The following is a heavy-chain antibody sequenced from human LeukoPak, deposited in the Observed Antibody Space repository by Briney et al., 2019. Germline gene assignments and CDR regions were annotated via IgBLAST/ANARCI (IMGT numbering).Heavy chain of an antibody. CDR1: GFTFSTYG. D-gene: IGHD4/OR15-4a*01. Sequence: GGSLRLSCAASGFTFSTYGMGWVRQAPGKGLEWLSTISGSGAAKYYADSVKGRFTISRDNSKNTVSLQMNSLRAEDTAVYYCAKDSGPGDNGAFPFDYWGQGTLVTISS. V-gene: IGHV3-23*01. J-gene: IGHJ4*01. CDR2: ISGSGAAK. CDR3: AKDSGPGDNGAFPFDY.